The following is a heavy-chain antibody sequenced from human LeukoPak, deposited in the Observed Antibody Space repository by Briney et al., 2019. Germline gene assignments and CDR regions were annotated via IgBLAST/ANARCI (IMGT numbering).Heavy chain of an antibody. V-gene: IGHV3-30*02. D-gene: IGHD3-10*01. CDR3: ARDRSQEFDP. CDR1: GFTFISYS. CDR2: IRYDGSNK. Sequence: GGSLRLSCAASGFTFISYSIHWVRQAPGKGLEWVAFIRYDGSNKYYADSVKGRFTISRDNSKNTVYLQMNRLRADDTAVYYCARDRSQEFDPWGQGTLVTVSS. J-gene: IGHJ5*02.